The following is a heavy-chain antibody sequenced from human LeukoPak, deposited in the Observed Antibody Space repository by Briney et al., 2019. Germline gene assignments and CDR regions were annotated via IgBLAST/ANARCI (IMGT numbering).Heavy chain of an antibody. Sequence: PSETLSLTCTVSSGSISSSPDYWGWIRQPPGKGLEWIGSIYYSGTTHYNPSLEGRVTISVDTSKNQFSLKLASVTAADTAIYYCAKGAGGFSYYNWFDPWGQGTLVTVSS. D-gene: IGHD5-18*01. V-gene: IGHV4-39*07. CDR2: IYYSGTT. CDR1: SGSISSSPDY. CDR3: AKGAGGFSYYNWFDP. J-gene: IGHJ5*02.